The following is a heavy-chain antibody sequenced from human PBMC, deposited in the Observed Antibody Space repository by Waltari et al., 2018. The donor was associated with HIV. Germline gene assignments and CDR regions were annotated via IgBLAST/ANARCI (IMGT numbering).Heavy chain of an antibody. Sequence: PGGSLRLSCAASQFSFSGFCMNWVRQAPGKGLEWISYISNTISTTYYAESVKGRFTISRDNAKNSLYRQMNSLKDDDTAVYYCARRICPNGVCAFDLWGRGTLVTVSS. J-gene: IGHJ2*01. CDR1: QFSFSGFC. CDR3: ARRICPNGVCAFDL. CDR2: ISNTISTT. D-gene: IGHD2-8*01. V-gene: IGHV3-48*02.